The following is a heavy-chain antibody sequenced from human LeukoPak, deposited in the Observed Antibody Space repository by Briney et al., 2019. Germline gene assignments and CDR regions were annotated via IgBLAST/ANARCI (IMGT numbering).Heavy chain of an antibody. D-gene: IGHD2-15*01. CDR2: IYYGGST. CDR3: ARIGGGSWRNPGYWFDP. CDR1: GASISSASDY. J-gene: IGHJ5*02. Sequence: SETLSLTCAVSGASISSASDYWGWIRQPPGKGLEWLGSIYYGGSTYDNPSLRSRVTISVDTSKNQFSLKLTSVTAADTAMYYCARIGGGSWRNPGYWFDPWGQGNLVTVSS. V-gene: IGHV4-39*01.